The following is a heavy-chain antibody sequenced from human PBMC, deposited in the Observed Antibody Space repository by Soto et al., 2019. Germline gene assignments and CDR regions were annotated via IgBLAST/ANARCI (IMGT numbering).Heavy chain of an antibody. D-gene: IGHD3-22*01. V-gene: IGHV1-18*01. Sequence: QVQLVQSGAEVKKPGASVKVSCKASGYTFTNYGITWVRQAPGQGLEWMGWISAYNGNTNYAQKLQGRVTMTTDTXXSTAYMELRSLRADDTAVYYCARELTMILAGWFDPWGQGTLVTVSS. CDR2: ISAYNGNT. CDR3: ARELTMILAGWFDP. CDR1: GYTFTNYG. J-gene: IGHJ5*02.